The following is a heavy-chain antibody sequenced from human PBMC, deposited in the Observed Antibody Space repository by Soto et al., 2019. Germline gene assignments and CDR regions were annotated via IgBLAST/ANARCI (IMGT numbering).Heavy chain of an antibody. D-gene: IGHD6-13*01. CDR2: ISGSGGST. J-gene: IGHJ6*02. CDR3: AKVRQIEQQLYYYGMDV. Sequence: HPVGSLRLSCAASGFTFSSYAMSWVRQAPGKGLEWVSAISGSGGSTYYADSVKGRFTISRDNSKNTLYLQMNSLRAEDTAVYYCAKVRQIEQQLYYYGMDVWGQGTTVTVSS. CDR1: GFTFSSYA. V-gene: IGHV3-23*01.